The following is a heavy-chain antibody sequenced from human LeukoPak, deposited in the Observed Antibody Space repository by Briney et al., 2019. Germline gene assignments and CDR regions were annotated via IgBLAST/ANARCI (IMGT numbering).Heavy chain of an antibody. J-gene: IGHJ4*02. CDR1: GYSISSGD. Sequence: ETLSLTCTVSGYSISSGDYWGWIRQPPGKGLEWVSSISSTSGYIYYADSVKGRFTISRDNAKNSLYLQLNSLRAEDTAVYYCARDRNTDFWSGYYTNYFDYWGQGALVTVSS. D-gene: IGHD3-3*01. V-gene: IGHV3-21*01. CDR3: ARDRNTDFWSGYYTNYFDY. CDR2: ISSTSGYI.